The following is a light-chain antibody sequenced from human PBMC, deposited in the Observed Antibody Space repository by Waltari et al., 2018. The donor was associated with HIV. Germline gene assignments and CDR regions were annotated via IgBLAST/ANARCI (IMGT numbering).Light chain of an antibody. V-gene: IGLV2-14*01. CDR1: SNNGDDYKY. Sequence: QSALTQPASVSGSPRPSITISCTGTSNNGDDYKYVSWYQHHPGKAPKAIIYEDSHRPSGVSNRFSGSKSGNTASLTISGLQPEDEADYFCASYISSSSPEFGGGTKVTVL. CDR2: EDS. J-gene: IGLJ3*02. CDR3: ASYISSSSPE.